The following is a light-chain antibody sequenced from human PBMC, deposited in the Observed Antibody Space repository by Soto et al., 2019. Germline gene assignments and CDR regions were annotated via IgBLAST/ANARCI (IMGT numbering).Light chain of an antibody. CDR3: QQYNLYAT. J-gene: IGKJ1*01. V-gene: IGKV1-5*01. Sequence: DIQMTQSPSTLSASVGDRVTITCRASQSLTSRLAWYQQKPGKAPKLLIYDASTLQTGVPSRFSGSGSGTGFTLTIRSLQPDDFATYYCQQYNLYATFGQGTKV. CDR1: QSLTSR. CDR2: DAS.